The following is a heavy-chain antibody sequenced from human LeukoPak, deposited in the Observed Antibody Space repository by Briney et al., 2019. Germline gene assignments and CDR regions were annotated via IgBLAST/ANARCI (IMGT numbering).Heavy chain of an antibody. D-gene: IGHD3-22*01. CDR3: ARPSYYDSSGYYHRGDF. J-gene: IGHJ4*02. Sequence: SVKVSCKASGGTFSSYAISWVRQARGQGLEWMGRIIPILGIANYAQKFQGRVTITADKSTSTAYMELSSLRSEDTAVYYCARPSYYDSSGYYHRGDFWGQGTLVTVSS. CDR1: GGTFSSYA. V-gene: IGHV1-69*04. CDR2: IIPILGIA.